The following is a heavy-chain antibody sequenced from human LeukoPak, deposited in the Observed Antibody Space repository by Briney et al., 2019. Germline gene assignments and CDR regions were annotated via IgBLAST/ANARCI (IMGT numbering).Heavy chain of an antibody. CDR2: IVPILGVA. D-gene: IGHD5-12*01. V-gene: IGHV1-69*04. CDR3: ARDSGYEGGFDF. Sequence: SVKVSCKASGGTFSSYGINWVRQAPGQGPEWMGRIVPILGVASFAQKFQGRVTIIADKSTSTAYMELSSLRSEDTAVYYCARDSGYEGGFDFWGQGTLVTVSS. CDR1: GGTFSSYG. J-gene: IGHJ4*02.